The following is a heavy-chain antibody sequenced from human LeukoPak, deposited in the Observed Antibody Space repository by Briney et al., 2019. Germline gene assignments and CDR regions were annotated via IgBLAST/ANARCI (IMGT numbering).Heavy chain of an antibody. V-gene: IGHV3-73*01. CDR2: IRSKANSYAT. CDR3: ARLGYGTYRYYGMDV. Sequence: GGSLRLSCAASGFTFSGSAMHWVRQASGKGLEWVGRIRSKANSYATAYAASVKGRFTISRDDSKNTAYLQMNSLKTEDTAVYYCARLGYGTYRYYGMDVWGQGTTVTVSS. J-gene: IGHJ6*02. D-gene: IGHD5-18*01. CDR1: GFTFSGSA.